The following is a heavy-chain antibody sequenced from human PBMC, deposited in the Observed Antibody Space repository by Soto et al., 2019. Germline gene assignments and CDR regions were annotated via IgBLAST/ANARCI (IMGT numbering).Heavy chain of an antibody. Sequence: GASVKVSCKASGYTFTSYGISRVRQAPGQGLEWMGWISAYNGNTNYAQKLQGRVTMTTDTSTSTAYMELRSLRSDDTAVYYCAKGSTSWSWDAFDIWGQGTMVTVSS. CDR1: GYTFTSYG. CDR3: AKGSTSWSWDAFDI. J-gene: IGHJ3*02. D-gene: IGHD2-2*01. V-gene: IGHV1-18*01. CDR2: ISAYNGNT.